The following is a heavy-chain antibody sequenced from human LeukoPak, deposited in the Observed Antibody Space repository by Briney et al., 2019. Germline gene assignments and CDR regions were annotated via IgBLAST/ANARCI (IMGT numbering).Heavy chain of an antibody. CDR1: GGSISSSSYY. D-gene: IGHD4-11*01. V-gene: IGHV4-39*07. CDR2: VYYSGST. Sequence: PSETLSLTCTVSGGSISSSSYYWDWIRQPPGKGLEWIGSVYYSGSTYYNPSLKSRVTISVDTSKNQFSLKLSSVTAADTAVYYCAREVRTTVTTVWFDPWGQGTLVTVSS. J-gene: IGHJ5*02. CDR3: AREVRTTVTTVWFDP.